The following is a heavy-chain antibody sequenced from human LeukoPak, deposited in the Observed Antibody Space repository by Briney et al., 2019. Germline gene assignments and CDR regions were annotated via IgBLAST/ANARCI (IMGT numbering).Heavy chain of an antibody. CDR2: MNPNSGNT. Sequence: ASVKVSCKASGYTFTSYDINWVRQATGQGLEWMGWMNPNSGNTGYAQKSQGRVTITRNTSISTAYMELSSLRSEDTAVYYCARGRSSSWYVSYYYYYMDVWGKGTTVTVSS. CDR3: ARGRSSSWYVSYYYYYMDV. CDR1: GYTFTSYD. V-gene: IGHV1-8*03. D-gene: IGHD6-13*01. J-gene: IGHJ6*03.